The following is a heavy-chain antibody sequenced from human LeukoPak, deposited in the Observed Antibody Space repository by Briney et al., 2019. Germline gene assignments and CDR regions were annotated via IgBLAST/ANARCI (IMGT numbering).Heavy chain of an antibody. CDR3: ARSNIAAAGKGWFDP. CDR1: GYTFTSYG. D-gene: IGHD6-13*01. Sequence: ASVKVSCKASGYTFTSYGISWVQQAPGQGLEWMGWISAYNGNTNYAQKLQGRVTMTTDTSTSTAYMELRSLRSDDTAVYYCARSNIAAAGKGWFDPWGQGTLVTVSS. V-gene: IGHV1-18*01. J-gene: IGHJ5*02. CDR2: ISAYNGNT.